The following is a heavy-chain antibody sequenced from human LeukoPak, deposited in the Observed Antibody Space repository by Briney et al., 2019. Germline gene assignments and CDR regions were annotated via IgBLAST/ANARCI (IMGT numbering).Heavy chain of an antibody. V-gene: IGHV4-34*01. CDR3: ARSPPHWGSEFDY. Sequence: SETLSLTCAVYGGSFSGYYWRWIRQPPGKGLEWIGETNHSGSTNYNPSLKSRVTISVDTSKNQFSLKLSSVTAADTALYYCARSPPHWGSEFDYWGQGTLVTVSS. CDR2: TNHSGST. J-gene: IGHJ4*02. CDR1: GGSFSGYY. D-gene: IGHD7-27*01.